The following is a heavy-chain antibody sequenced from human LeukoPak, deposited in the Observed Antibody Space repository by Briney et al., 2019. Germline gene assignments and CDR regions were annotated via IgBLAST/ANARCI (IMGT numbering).Heavy chain of an antibody. CDR2: INPNSGGT. CDR3: ARAWLRLNPYFDY. J-gene: IGHJ4*02. V-gene: IGHV1-2*02. CDR1: GYTFTCYY. D-gene: IGHD5-12*01. Sequence: ASVKVSCKASGYTFTCYYMHWVRQAPGQGLEWMGWINPNSGGTNYAQMFQGRVTMTRDTSISTAYMELSRLRSDDTAVYYCARAWLRLNPYFDYWGQGTLVTVSS.